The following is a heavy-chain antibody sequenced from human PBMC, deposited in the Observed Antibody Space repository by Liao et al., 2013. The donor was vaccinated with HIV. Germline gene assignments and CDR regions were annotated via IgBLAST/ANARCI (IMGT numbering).Heavy chain of an antibody. CDR3: ARDSVAPNLNEAFAF. CDR2: IYNYGTI. V-gene: IGHV4-39*07. J-gene: IGHJ3*01. Sequence: QLQLQESGPGLVKPSETLSVTCTVSGGSISSSNYYWGWIRQAPGKGLEWIGSIYNYGTINYNPSLQSRVTLSIDTSKKQFSLSLRSVTAADTAVYYCARDSVAPNLNEAFAFWGQGTTVTVSS. CDR1: GGSISSSNYY. D-gene: IGHD5-12*01.